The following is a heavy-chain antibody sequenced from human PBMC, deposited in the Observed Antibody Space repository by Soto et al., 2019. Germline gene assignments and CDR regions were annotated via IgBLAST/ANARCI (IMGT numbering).Heavy chain of an antibody. V-gene: IGHV4-59*01. CDR1: GGSISSYY. CDR3: ARARMDDYVWGGYRSLGFDY. J-gene: IGHJ4*02. CDR2: IYYSGST. Sequence: SETLSLTCTVSGGSISSYYWSWIRQPPGKGLEWIGYIYYSGSTNYNPSLKSRVTISVDTSKNQFSLKLSSVTAADTAVYYCARARMDDYVWGGYRSLGFDYWGQGTLVTVSS. D-gene: IGHD3-16*02.